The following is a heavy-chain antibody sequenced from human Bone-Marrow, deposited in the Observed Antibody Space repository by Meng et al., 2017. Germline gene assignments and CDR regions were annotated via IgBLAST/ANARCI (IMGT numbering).Heavy chain of an antibody. D-gene: IGHD4-11*01. CDR1: GGSLSGYY. V-gene: IGHV4-34*01. J-gene: IGHJ4*02. CDR3: ARGPTTMAHDVDY. CDR2: INHSGRT. Sequence: GSLRLSCAVYGGSLSGYYWSWIRQPPGKGLEWIGEINHSGRTNYIPSLKSRVTISVDTSKNQFSLKLSSVTAADTAVYYGARGPTTMAHDVDYWGQGTLVTVSS.